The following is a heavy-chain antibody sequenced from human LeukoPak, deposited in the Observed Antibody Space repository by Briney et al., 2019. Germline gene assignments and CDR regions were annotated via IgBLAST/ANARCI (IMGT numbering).Heavy chain of an antibody. D-gene: IGHD6-13*01. Sequence: SETLSLTCTVSGGSISCGDYYWSWIRQPPGKGLEWIGYIYYSGSTYYNPSLKSRVTISVDTSKNQFSLKLSSVTAADTAVYYCARYSSWYYFDYWGQGTLVTVSS. CDR2: IYYSGST. J-gene: IGHJ4*02. CDR1: GGSISCGDYY. V-gene: IGHV4-30-4*08. CDR3: ARYSSWYYFDY.